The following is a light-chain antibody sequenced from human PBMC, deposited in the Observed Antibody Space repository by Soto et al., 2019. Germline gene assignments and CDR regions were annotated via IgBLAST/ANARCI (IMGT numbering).Light chain of an antibody. J-gene: IGKJ2*03. CDR2: KTS. V-gene: IGKV1-5*03. CDR1: LSVKSW. CDR3: QQYDSFPYS. Sequence: DIQMTQSPSTLSASVGDRVTITCRASLSVKSWLAWYQQKPGKAPNLLIYKTSLLESGVPSRFSGSGSETEFILTISGLQPEDFATYYCQQYDSFPYSFGQGTKLESK.